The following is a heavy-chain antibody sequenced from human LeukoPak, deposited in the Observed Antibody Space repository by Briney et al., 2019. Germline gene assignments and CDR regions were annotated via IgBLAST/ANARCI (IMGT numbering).Heavy chain of an antibody. CDR1: GGSISRYY. J-gene: IGHJ4*02. V-gene: IGHV4-59*01. CDR3: ARTGEWSGYYQFFDY. Sequence: SETLSLTCTVPGGSISRYYWSWIRQPPGKGLEWIGYIYYSGSTNYNPSLKSRVTISVDTSKNQFSLKLSSLTAADTAVYYCARTGEWSGYYQFFDYWGQGTLVTVSS. CDR2: IYYSGST. D-gene: IGHD3-3*01.